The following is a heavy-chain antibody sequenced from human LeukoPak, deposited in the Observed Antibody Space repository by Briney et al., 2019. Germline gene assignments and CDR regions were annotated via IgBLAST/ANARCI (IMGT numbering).Heavy chain of an antibody. V-gene: IGHV3-23*01. CDR2: INGRGDGT. Sequence: GGSLRLSCAASRFTFSSYALSWVRQAPGKGLEWVSGINGRGDGTYYADPVKGRFTISRDNSQNTLYLQMNSLRAEDTAVYYCAKDRPNGMDVWGQGTTVIVSS. J-gene: IGHJ6*02. CDR3: AKDRPNGMDV. CDR1: RFTFSSYA.